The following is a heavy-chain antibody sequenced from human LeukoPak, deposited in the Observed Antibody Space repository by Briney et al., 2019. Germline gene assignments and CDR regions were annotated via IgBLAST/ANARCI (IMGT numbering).Heavy chain of an antibody. CDR2: IHYSGST. CDR1: GDSISSGSYS. J-gene: IGHJ5*02. CDR3: ARPLASGWYSWFDP. V-gene: IGHV4-39*01. D-gene: IGHD6-19*01. Sequence: PSETLSLTCTVSGDSISSGSYSWGWIRQPPGKGQEWIGSIHYSGSTYYNPSLNSRVSISVDTPKNQFSLKLSFVTAADTAVYYCARPLASGWYSWFDPWGQGTLVTVSS.